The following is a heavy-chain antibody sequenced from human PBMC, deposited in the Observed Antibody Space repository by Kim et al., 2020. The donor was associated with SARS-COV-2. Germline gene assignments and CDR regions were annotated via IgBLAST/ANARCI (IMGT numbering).Heavy chain of an antibody. Sequence: GGSLRLSCAASGFTFSSYGMHWVRQAPGKGLEWVAVIWYDGSNKYYADSVKGRFTISRDNSKNTLYLQMNSLRAEDTAVYYCARTKAEGEGTVVPTEGAFDIWGQGTMVTVSS. CDR2: IWYDGSNK. D-gene: IGHD2-15*01. J-gene: IGHJ3*02. V-gene: IGHV3-33*01. CDR3: ARTKAEGEGTVVPTEGAFDI. CDR1: GFTFSSYG.